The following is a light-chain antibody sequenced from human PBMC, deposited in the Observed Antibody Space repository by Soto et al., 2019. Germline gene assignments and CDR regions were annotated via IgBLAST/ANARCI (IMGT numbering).Light chain of an antibody. J-gene: IGLJ1*01. V-gene: IGLV2-14*01. Sequence: QSVLTQPASVSGSPGQTITISCTGTSSDVGGYNTVSWYQHHPGKAPKLIIYEVTHRPAGISDRFSASKSGNTASLTISGIQAEDEADYYCNSLRVNHIDVFATGTKVTVL. CDR3: NSLRVNHIDV. CDR2: EVT. CDR1: SSDVGGYNT.